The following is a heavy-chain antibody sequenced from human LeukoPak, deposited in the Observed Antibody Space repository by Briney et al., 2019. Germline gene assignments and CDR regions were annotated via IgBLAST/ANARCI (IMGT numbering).Heavy chain of an antibody. CDR1: GYSFTSYW. CDR2: ICPGDSDT. CDR3: ARGGNYGDYCFDN. Sequence: GESLKISCQASGYSFTSYWIAWVRQMPGKGLEWMGIICPGDSDTKYSPSFQGQVTISADKSTSTAYLQWNSLTASDTAMYYCARGGNYGDYCFDNWGQGTLVTVSS. J-gene: IGHJ4*02. V-gene: IGHV5-51*01. D-gene: IGHD4-17*01.